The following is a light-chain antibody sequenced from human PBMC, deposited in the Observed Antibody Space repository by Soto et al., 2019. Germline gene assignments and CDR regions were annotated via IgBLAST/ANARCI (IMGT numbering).Light chain of an antibody. J-gene: IGKJ1*01. V-gene: IGKV3-15*01. Sequence: IVMTQSPGTLSLSPGDRATPSCRASQSITSHLAWYQQKPGQAPRLLIYHSSTRATGIPTRFSGSGSGTDFTLTISSLQSEDFAVYYCQQYNTWHRTFGQGTKVDIK. CDR1: QSITSH. CDR2: HSS. CDR3: QQYNTWHRT.